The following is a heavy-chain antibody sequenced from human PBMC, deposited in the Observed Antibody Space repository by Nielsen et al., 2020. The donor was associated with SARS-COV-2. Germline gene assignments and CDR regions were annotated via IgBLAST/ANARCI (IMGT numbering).Heavy chain of an antibody. CDR2: ISYDGSNK. D-gene: IGHD6-25*01. V-gene: IGHV3-30*03. CDR3: ARDTGGIAAD. CDR1: GFTFSNAW. J-gene: IGHJ4*02. Sequence: GESLKTSCAASGFTFSNAWMSWVRQAPGKGLEWVAVISYDGSNKYYADSVKGRFTISRDNSKNTLYLQMNSLRAEDTAVYYCARDTGGIAADWGQGTLVTVSS.